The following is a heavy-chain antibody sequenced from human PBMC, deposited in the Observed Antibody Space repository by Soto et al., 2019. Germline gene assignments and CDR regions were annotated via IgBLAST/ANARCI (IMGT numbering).Heavy chain of an antibody. D-gene: IGHD3-22*01. Sequence: HPGGSLRLSCAASGFTFSSYAMSWVRQAPGKGLEWVSAISGSGGSTYYADSVKGRFTISRDNSKNTLYLQMNSLRAEDTAVYYCAKDLYYYDSSGPDAFDIWGQGTMVTVSS. CDR2: ISGSGGST. CDR1: GFTFSSYA. CDR3: AKDLYYYDSSGPDAFDI. J-gene: IGHJ3*02. V-gene: IGHV3-23*01.